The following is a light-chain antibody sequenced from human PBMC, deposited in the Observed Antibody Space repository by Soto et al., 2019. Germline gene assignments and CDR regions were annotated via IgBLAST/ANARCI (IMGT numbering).Light chain of an antibody. V-gene: IGKV3-20*01. CDR1: QSIVGSTY. Sequence: IVLTQSPGTLSLSPGERATLSCRASQSIVGSTYLAWYQQKPGQAPRLLIYGASNRATGIPDRFGGSGSGTDFTLTISRLEPEDFAVYYCQQYGSSPPFTFGQGTKVDIK. J-gene: IGKJ1*01. CDR2: GAS. CDR3: QQYGSSPPFT.